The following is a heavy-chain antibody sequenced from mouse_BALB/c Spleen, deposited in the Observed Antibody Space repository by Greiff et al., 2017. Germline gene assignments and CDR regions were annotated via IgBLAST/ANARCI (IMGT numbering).Heavy chain of an antibody. CDR2: ISSGGSYT. CDR1: GFTFSSYG. CDR3: ARHREYGAFDY. Sequence: EVKLMESGGGLVKPGGSLKLSCAASGFTFSSYGMSWVRQTPDKRLEWVATISSGGSYTYYPDSVKGRFTISRDNAKNTLYLQMSSLKSEDTAMYYCARHREYGAFDYWGQGTTLTVSS. D-gene: IGHD2-10*02. J-gene: IGHJ2*01. V-gene: IGHV5-6*03.